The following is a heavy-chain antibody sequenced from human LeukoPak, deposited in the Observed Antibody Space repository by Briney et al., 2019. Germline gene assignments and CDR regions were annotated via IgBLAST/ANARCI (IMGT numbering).Heavy chain of an antibody. D-gene: IGHD3-10*01. J-gene: IGHJ4*02. Sequence: PGGSLRLSCAASGFTFNTYWMSWVRQAPGKGLEWVSVIYSGGRTYYADSVKGRFTISRDNSKNTLYLQMNSLRAEDTAVYYCAKAVFGAKAEPFDYWGQGTLVTVSS. CDR3: AKAVFGAKAEPFDY. V-gene: IGHV3-23*03. CDR1: GFTFNTYW. CDR2: IYSGGRT.